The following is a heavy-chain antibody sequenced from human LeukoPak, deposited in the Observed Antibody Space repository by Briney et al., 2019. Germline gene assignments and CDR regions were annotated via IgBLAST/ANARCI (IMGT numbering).Heavy chain of an antibody. Sequence: GGSLRLSCAVSGFTFDDYGMSWVRQAPGKGLEWVSGINWNGGSTGYVDSVKGRFTISRDNAKNSLHLLMNSLRAEDTALYYCARDISSGWYFDYWGQGTLVTVSS. CDR2: INWNGGST. V-gene: IGHV3-20*04. CDR1: GFTFDDYG. CDR3: ARDISSGWYFDY. J-gene: IGHJ4*02. D-gene: IGHD6-19*01.